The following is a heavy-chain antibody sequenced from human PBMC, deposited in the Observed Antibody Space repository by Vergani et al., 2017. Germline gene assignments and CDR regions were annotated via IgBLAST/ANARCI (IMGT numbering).Heavy chain of an antibody. CDR3: ARADSSGYSSFDY. V-gene: IGHV4-30-4*08. CDR2: IYYSGST. J-gene: IGHJ4*02. CDR1: GGSISSGDYY. Sequence: QVQLQESGPGLVKPSQTLSLTCTVSGGSISSGDYYWSWIRQPPGKGLEWIGYIYYSGSTYYNPSLKSRVTISVDTSKNLFSLKLSSVTAADTAVYYCARADSSGYSSFDYWGQGTLVTVSS. D-gene: IGHD3-22*01.